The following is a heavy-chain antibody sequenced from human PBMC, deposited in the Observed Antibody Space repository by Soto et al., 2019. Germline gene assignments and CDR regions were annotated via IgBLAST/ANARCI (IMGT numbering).Heavy chain of an antibody. V-gene: IGHV3-30-3*01. CDR1: GFTFSSYA. Sequence: QVQLVESGGGVVQPGRSLRLSCAASGFTFSSYAMHWVRQAPGKGLEWVAVISYDGSNKYYADSVKGRFTISRDNSKNTLYLQMNSLRAEDTAVYYCARGSSTLLAWVDYWGQGTLVTVSS. CDR2: ISYDGSNK. D-gene: IGHD6-13*01. J-gene: IGHJ4*02. CDR3: ARGSSTLLAWVDY.